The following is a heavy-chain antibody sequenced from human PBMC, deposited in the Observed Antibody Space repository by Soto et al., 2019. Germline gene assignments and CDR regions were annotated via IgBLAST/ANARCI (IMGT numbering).Heavy chain of an antibody. Sequence: QLQLQESGPGLVKPSETLSLTCTVSGGSISSSNYYWGWIRQPPGKGLEWIGSNYFSGSTYYNPSLKRRVTISVDTSKNQFSLKLSSVTAADTAVYYCASQEVGGSYVYTFDPWGQGTLVTVSS. CDR3: ASQEVGGSYVYTFDP. V-gene: IGHV4-39*01. D-gene: IGHD1-26*01. CDR1: GGSISSSNYY. CDR2: NYFSGST. J-gene: IGHJ5*02.